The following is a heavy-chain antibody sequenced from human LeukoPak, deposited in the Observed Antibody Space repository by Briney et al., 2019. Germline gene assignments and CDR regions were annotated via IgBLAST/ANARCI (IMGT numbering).Heavy chain of an antibody. J-gene: IGHJ6*03. V-gene: IGHV3-23*01. CDR1: GFTFSSYA. CDR2: INDNGAGT. CDR3: AKGLRTGVGPYMGYHYYMDV. D-gene: IGHD3-16*01. Sequence: GGSLRLSCAASGFTFSSYAMSWVRQAPGKGLKWVSTINDNGAGTYYADSVKGRFTISRDNSYNTVSLQMNSLRDEDTGVYYCAKGLRTGVGPYMGYHYYMDVWGKGATVTVSS.